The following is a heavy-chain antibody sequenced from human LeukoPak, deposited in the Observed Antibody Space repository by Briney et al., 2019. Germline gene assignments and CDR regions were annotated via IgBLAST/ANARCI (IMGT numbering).Heavy chain of an antibody. CDR2: ISSSSYI. J-gene: IGHJ4*02. CDR1: GFTLSSYT. Sequence: PGGSLRLSCAASGFTLSSYTMNWVRQAPGKGLEWVSSISSSSYIYYADSVKGRFTISRDNAKNSLYLQMNSLRAEDTAVYYCARGGGAFILPFHYWGQGTLVTVSS. CDR3: ARGGGAFILPFHY. D-gene: IGHD3-9*01. V-gene: IGHV3-21*01.